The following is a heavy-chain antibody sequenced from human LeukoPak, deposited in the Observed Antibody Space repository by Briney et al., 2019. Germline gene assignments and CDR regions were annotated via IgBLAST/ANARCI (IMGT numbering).Heavy chain of an antibody. J-gene: IGHJ4*02. CDR2: IYYSGST. CDR3: ARDNDSRDPPHFDY. D-gene: IGHD3-16*01. V-gene: IGHV4-61*01. CDR1: GGSISSGSYY. Sequence: SETLSLTCTVSGGSISSGSYYWSWIRQPPGKGLEWIGYIYYSGSTNYNPSLKSRVTISVDTSKNQFSLKLSSVTAADTAVYYCARDNDSRDPPHFDYWGQGTLVTVSS.